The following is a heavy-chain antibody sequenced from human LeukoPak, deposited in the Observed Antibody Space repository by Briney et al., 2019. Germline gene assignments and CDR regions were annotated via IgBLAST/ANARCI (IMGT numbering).Heavy chain of an antibody. Sequence: PGRSLRLSCAASGFTFSSYAMHWVRQAPGKGLEWVAVISYDGSNKYYADSVKGRFTISRDNSKNTLYLQMNSLRAEDTAVYYCARDRHYYGSGSYFDYWGQGTLVTVSS. D-gene: IGHD3-10*01. CDR3: ARDRHYYGSGSYFDY. V-gene: IGHV3-30-3*01. CDR2: ISYDGSNK. CDR1: GFTFSSYA. J-gene: IGHJ4*02.